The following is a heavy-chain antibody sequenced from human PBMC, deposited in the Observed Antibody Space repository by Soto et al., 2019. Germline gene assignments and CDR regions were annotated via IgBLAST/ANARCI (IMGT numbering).Heavy chain of an antibody. CDR3: ARGGRRQLTTVVTNPGPFFDY. CDR1: GGSFSGYY. D-gene: IGHD4-17*01. CDR2: INHSGST. J-gene: IGHJ4*02. Sequence: QVQLQQWGAGLLKPSETLSLTCAVYGGSFSGYYWSWIRQPPGKGLEWIGEINHSGSTNYNPSLKRRATISVDTSKNQFSLKLSSVTAADTAVYYCARGGRRQLTTVVTNPGPFFDYWGQGTLVTVSS. V-gene: IGHV4-34*01.